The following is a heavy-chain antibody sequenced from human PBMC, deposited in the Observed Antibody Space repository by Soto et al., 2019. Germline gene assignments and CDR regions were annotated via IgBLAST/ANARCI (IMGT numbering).Heavy chain of an antibody. CDR3: VRTWDGVDS. CDR2: INGDGGYK. V-gene: IGHV3-74*02. D-gene: IGHD2-21*02. Sequence: EVQLVESGGGLVQPGGSMRLSCAASGFTFSSYCMHWVRQAPEKGLLWVSHINGDGGYKDFADSVKGRFTISRDNAKNTVYLQRQSLRVEETAVYVCVRTWDGVDSWGPGTRVTVSS. J-gene: IGHJ6*01. CDR1: GFTFSSYC.